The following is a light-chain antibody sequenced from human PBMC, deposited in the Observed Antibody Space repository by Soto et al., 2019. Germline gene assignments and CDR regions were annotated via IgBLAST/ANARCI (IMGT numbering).Light chain of an antibody. V-gene: IGLV1-40*01. CDR3: QSYDSSLSGSKVV. J-gene: IGLJ2*01. Sequence: QSVLTHPPSVSGAPGQRVTISCTVSSSNIGAGYDVHWYQQLPGTAPKLVIYGNRNRPSGVPDRFSGSKSGTAASLAITGLQAEDEADYYCQSYDSSLSGSKVVFGGGTKLTVL. CDR1: SSNIGAGYD. CDR2: GNR.